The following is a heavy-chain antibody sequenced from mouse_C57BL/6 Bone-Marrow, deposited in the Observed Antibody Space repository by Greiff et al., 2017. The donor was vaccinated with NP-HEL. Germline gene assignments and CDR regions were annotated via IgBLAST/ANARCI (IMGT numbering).Heavy chain of an antibody. CDR3: AREASYYSNTFAY. V-gene: IGHV1-81*01. D-gene: IGHD2-5*01. CDR1: GYTFTSYG. Sequence: QVQLQQSGAELARPGASVKLSCKASGYTFTSYGISWVKQRTGQGLEWIGEIYPRSGNTYYNEQFKGKATLTADKSSSTAYMELRSLTSEDSAVYFCAREASYYSNTFAYWGQGTLVTVSA. CDR2: IYPRSGNT. J-gene: IGHJ3*01.